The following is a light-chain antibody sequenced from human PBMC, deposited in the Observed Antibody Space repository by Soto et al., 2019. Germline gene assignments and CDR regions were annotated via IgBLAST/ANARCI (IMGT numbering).Light chain of an antibody. CDR1: SSDVGGYNY. J-gene: IGLJ1*01. CDR2: EVS. Sequence: QSALSHPASVSWSAGHSISISCTGTSSDVGGYNYVSWYQQHPGKAPKLLLSEVSKRPSGVSDRFSGSKSGNTASLTISGLQTQDEADYYCSSFTSAYNFVFGTGTKVTVL. V-gene: IGLV2-14*01. CDR3: SSFTSAYNFV.